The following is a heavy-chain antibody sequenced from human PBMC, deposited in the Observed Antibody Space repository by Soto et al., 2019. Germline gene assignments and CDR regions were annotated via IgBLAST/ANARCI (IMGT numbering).Heavy chain of an antibody. CDR3: AKDLIGYCSSTSQPCYYYGMDV. D-gene: IGHD2-2*03. CDR2: ISYDGSNK. CDR1: VFTFISYG. V-gene: IGHV3-30*18. Sequence: PGWSLRLSCASSVFTFISYGMHWVRQAPGKGLEWVAVISYDGSNKYYADSVKGRFTISRDNSKNTLYLQMNSLRAEDTAVYYCAKDLIGYCSSTSQPCYYYGMDVWGQGTTVTV. J-gene: IGHJ6*02.